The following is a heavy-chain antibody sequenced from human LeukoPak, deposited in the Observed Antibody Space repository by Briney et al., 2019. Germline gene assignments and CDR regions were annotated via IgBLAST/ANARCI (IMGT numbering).Heavy chain of an antibody. CDR3: ARVGLYYDFWSGYYTLYYYFDY. Sequence: PGGSLRLSCAASGFTFSSYAMHWVRQAPGKGLEWVAVISYDGSNKYYADSVKGRFTISRDNSKNTLYLQMNSLRAEDTAVYYCARVGLYYDFWSGYYTLYYYFDYWGQGTLVTVSS. J-gene: IGHJ4*02. CDR2: ISYDGSNK. D-gene: IGHD3-3*01. V-gene: IGHV3-30-3*01. CDR1: GFTFSSYA.